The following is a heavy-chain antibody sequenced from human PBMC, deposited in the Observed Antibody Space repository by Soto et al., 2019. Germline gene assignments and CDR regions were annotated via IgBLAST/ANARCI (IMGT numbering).Heavy chain of an antibody. D-gene: IGHD1-26*01. V-gene: IGHV4-59*08. J-gene: IGHJ4*02. CDR2: IYYSGST. CDR1: GGSISSYY. CDR3: ARRYGGNLDY. Sequence: QVQLQESGPGLVKPSETLSLTCTVSGGSISSYYWSWIRQPPGKGLEWIGYIYYSGSTHYNPSLKSRVTISVDTSKNQVSLQLSSVTAAATAVYYCARRYGGNLDYWGQGPLVTVSS.